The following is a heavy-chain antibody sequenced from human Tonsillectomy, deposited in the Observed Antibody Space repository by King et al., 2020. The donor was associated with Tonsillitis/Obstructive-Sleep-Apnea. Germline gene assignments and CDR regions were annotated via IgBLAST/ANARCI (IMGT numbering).Heavy chain of an antibody. CDR3: ARSLKGGGIGGNCYSGY. J-gene: IGHJ4*02. V-gene: IGHV1-2*06. CDR2: MNPNNGDT. Sequence: VQLVQSGAEVKKPGASVTVSCTASGYTFTGYFIYWVRHAPGQGLEWMGRMNPNNGDTIYAQKFQGRVLMTRDTSISTAYMELSTLISDDTAVYFCARSLKGGGIGGNCYSGYWGQGTLVTVSS. CDR1: GYTFTGYF. D-gene: IGHD2-15*01.